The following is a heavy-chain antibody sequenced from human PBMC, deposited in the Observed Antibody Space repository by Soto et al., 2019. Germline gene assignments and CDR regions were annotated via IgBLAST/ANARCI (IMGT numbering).Heavy chain of an antibody. CDR3: AKSTGGTANGLDV. Sequence: MQLVESGGDLVQPGRSLRLSCAASGFRFGDYAMHWVRQGPGKGLEWVSGISWKSASIGYADSVKGRFIISRDNAKNSLYLQLNSLRVEDTALYYCAKSTGGTANGLDVWGQGTTVTVSS. V-gene: IGHV3-9*01. J-gene: IGHJ6*02. CDR1: GFRFGDYA. CDR2: ISWKSASI. D-gene: IGHD2-8*02.